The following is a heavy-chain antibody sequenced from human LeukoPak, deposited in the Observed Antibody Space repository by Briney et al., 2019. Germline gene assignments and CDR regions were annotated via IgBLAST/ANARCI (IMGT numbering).Heavy chain of an antibody. CDR2: INQDGNEK. Sequence: GGSLRLSCAASGFTFSNYWMSWVRQAPGKGLEWVGNINQDGNEKYYVDSVKGRFTISRDNAKNSLYLQMNSLRAEDTAVYYCAKASGTVTTRVYYYYGMDVWGQGTTVTVSS. V-gene: IGHV3-7*01. J-gene: IGHJ6*02. D-gene: IGHD4-17*01. CDR3: AKASGTVTTRVYYYYGMDV. CDR1: GFTFSNYW.